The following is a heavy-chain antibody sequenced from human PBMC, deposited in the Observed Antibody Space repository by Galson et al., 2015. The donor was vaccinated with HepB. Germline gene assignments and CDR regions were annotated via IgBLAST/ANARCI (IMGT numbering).Heavy chain of an antibody. CDR1: GFTFSSYG. CDR2: IWFDGSNK. Sequence: SLRLSCAASGFTFSSYGMHWVRQATGKGLEWVAVIWFDGSNKYYADSVKGRFTISRDNSKNTLYLQMKSLRAEDTAVYYCARDRNDFWSGYYLFDYWGQGTLVTVSS. D-gene: IGHD3-3*01. J-gene: IGHJ4*02. V-gene: IGHV3-33*01. CDR3: ARDRNDFWSGYYLFDY.